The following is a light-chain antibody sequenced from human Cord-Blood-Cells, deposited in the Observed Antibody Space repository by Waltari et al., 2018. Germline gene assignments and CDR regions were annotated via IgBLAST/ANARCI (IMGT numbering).Light chain of an antibody. CDR2: VVS. V-gene: IGLV2-14*01. Sequence: QSALTQPASVSGSPGQSITISCTGTSSDFGGYNYVSWYQQPPDKAPKLMIYVVSNRPSGVSNRFSGYKSGNTASLTISGLQAEDEADYYCSSYTSSSTLVVFGGGTKLTVL. CDR3: SSYTSSSTLVV. J-gene: IGLJ2*01. CDR1: SSDFGGYNY.